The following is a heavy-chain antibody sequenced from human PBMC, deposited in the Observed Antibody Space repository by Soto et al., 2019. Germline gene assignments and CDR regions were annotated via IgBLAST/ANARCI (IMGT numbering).Heavy chain of an antibody. CDR1: GGSFSGYY. CDR3: AREKVVPAKTRYYYYGMDV. Sequence: SETLSLTCAVYGGSFSGYYWSWIRQPPGKGLEWIGEINHSGSTNYNPSLKSRVTISVDTSKNQFSLKLSSVTAADTAVYYCAREKVVPAKTRYYYYGMDVWGQGTTVTVSS. D-gene: IGHD2-2*01. CDR2: INHSGST. J-gene: IGHJ6*02. V-gene: IGHV4-34*01.